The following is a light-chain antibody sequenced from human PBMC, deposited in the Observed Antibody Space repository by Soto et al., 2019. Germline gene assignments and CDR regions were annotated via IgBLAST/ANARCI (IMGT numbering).Light chain of an antibody. CDR1: QSISSSF. CDR2: SAS. V-gene: IGKV1-39*01. Sequence: EIKMSQSPASVSASVGDRVTITCRASQSISSSFLNWYQQKPGKAPKLLIFSASSLQSGVPSRFSGSGSGTDFTLTISSLQPEDFATYYCQQSYSTPTWTFGQGTKVDI. J-gene: IGKJ1*01. CDR3: QQSYSTPTWT.